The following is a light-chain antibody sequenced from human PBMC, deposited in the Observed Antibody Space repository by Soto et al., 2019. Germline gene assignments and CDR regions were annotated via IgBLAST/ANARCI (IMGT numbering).Light chain of an antibody. Sequence: EVVMTQSPXTLSVSPGERVTLSCRASQSVGSNLAWYQHRPGQAPRLLIYAASSRATGIPVRFSGSGSGTDFTLSISRLEPEAFAAYYCQQYGSSPETSFGPGTKVDI. V-gene: IGKV3-20*01. CDR1: QSVGSN. CDR3: QQYGSSPETS. J-gene: IGKJ3*01. CDR2: AAS.